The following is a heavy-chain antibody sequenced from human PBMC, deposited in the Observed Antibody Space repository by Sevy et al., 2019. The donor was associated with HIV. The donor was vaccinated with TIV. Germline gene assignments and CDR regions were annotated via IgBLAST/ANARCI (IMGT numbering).Heavy chain of an antibody. V-gene: IGHV3-7*01. CDR2: IKQDGSQK. D-gene: IGHD6-19*01. J-gene: IGHJ4*02. CDR1: GITFSESL. Sequence: GGSLRLSCASSGITFSESLMSWVRHAPGKGLEWVASIKQDGSQKYYVDSVKGRFSISRDNAKNSLYLQMNSLRGDDTALYYCARVFSGSAPGFDYWGQGTLVTVSS. CDR3: ARVFSGSAPGFDY.